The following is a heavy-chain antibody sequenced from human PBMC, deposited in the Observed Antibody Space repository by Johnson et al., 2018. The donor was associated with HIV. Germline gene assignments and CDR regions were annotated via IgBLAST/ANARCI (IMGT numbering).Heavy chain of an antibody. CDR1: GFTFSSYA. D-gene: IGHD7-27*01. CDR2: ISYDGSNK. CDR3: ARPRTGSDAFDI. Sequence: QMLLVESGGGVVQPGRSLRLSCAASGFTFSSYAMHWVRQAPGKGLEWVAVISYDGSNKYYADSVKGRFTISRDNSKNTLYLQMNSLGAEDTAVYYCARPRTGSDAFDIWGQGTMVTVSS. J-gene: IGHJ3*02. V-gene: IGHV3-30*04.